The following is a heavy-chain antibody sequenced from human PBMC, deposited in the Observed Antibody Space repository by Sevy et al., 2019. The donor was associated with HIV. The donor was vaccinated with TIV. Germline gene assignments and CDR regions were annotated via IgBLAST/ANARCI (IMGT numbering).Heavy chain of an antibody. CDR3: ARGPPLWFGELFPPIFFDY. CDR1: GFTVSSNY. Sequence: GGSLRLSCAASGFTVSSNYMSWVRQAPGKGLEWVSVIYSGGSTYYADPVKGRFTISRDNSKNTRYLQMNSLRAEATAVYYCARGPPLWFGELFPPIFFDYWGQGTLVTVSS. D-gene: IGHD3-10*01. CDR2: IYSGGST. J-gene: IGHJ4*02. V-gene: IGHV3-53*01.